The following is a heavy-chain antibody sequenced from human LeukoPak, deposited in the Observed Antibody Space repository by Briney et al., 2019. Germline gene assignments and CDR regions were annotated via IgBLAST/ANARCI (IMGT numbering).Heavy chain of an antibody. CDR1: GGSISDYY. D-gene: IGHD4-17*01. CDR2: ISDSGRI. J-gene: IGHJ4*02. CDR3: ARHRLRRPEFDY. Sequence: PSETLSLTCSVSGGSISDYYWSWIRQPPGKGLEWIWYISDSGRIDYNPSLKSRVTISVDTSKSQFSLNLNSVTAADTAVYYCARHRLRRPEFDYWGQGTLVTVSS. V-gene: IGHV4-59*08.